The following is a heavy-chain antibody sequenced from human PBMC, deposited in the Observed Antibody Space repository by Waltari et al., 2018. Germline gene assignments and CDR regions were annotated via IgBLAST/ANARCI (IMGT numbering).Heavy chain of an antibody. Sequence: QLQLQESGPGLVKPSETLSLTCTVSGGSISSSSYYWGWIRQPPGKGLEWIGSIYYSGSTYYNPSLKSRVTISVDTSKNQFSLKLSSVTAADTAVYYCARHTRAAAGTVYYYYYGMDVWGQGTTVTVSS. V-gene: IGHV4-39*07. D-gene: IGHD6-13*01. J-gene: IGHJ6*02. CDR2: IYYSGST. CDR3: ARHTRAAAGTVYYYYYGMDV. CDR1: GGSISSSSYY.